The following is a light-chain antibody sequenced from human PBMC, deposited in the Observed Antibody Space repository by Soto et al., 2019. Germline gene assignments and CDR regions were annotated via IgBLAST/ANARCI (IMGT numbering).Light chain of an antibody. J-gene: IGLJ2*01. CDR3: AAWDDSLNGVV. V-gene: IGLV1-44*01. CDR1: SSSIGSNT. CDR2: TNN. Sequence: QSVLTQSSSGSGTPGQRVTISCSGSSSSIGSNTVNWYQQLPGTAPKLLICTNNQRPSGVPDRFSGSKSGTSASLAISGLQSEDEADYYCAAWDDSLNGVVFGGGTKLTVL.